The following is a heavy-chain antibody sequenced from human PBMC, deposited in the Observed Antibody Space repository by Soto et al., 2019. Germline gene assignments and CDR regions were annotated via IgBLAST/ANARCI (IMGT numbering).Heavy chain of an antibody. CDR1: GSGFISSG. CDR2: IVVASGQT. CDR3: SADRPDIGVGWWV. D-gene: IGHD2-15*01. Sequence: SVKVSCKASGSGFISSGIQWVRQAQGQRLEWIGWIVVASGQTNYAQNFRGRVAITRDTSTATAYIELTGLTSEDTAVYFCSADRPDIGVGWWVWGQGTTVTVSS. J-gene: IGHJ6*02. V-gene: IGHV1-58*02.